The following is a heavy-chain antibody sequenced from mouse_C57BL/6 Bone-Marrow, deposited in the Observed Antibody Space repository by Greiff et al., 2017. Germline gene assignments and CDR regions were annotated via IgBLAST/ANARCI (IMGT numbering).Heavy chain of an antibody. CDR2: IDPSDSYT. Sequence: VQLQQPGAELVMPGASVKLSCKASGYTFTSYWMHWVKQRPGQGLEWIGEIDPSDSYTKYNQKFKGKSTLTVDKSSSTAYMPRSSLTSEGSAVYYCAREGDYYGSSPFAYWGQGTLVTVSA. CDR3: AREGDYYGSSPFAY. J-gene: IGHJ3*01. D-gene: IGHD1-1*01. V-gene: IGHV1-69*01. CDR1: GYTFTSYW.